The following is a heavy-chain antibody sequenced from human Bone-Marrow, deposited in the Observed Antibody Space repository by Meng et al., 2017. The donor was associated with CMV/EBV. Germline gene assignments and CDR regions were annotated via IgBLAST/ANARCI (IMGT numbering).Heavy chain of an antibody. CDR1: GFTFSSYS. V-gene: IGHV4-34*08. Sequence: ESLKISCAASGFTFSSYSMNWVRQAPGKGLEWIGEINHSGSTNYNPSLKSRVTISVDTSKNQFSLKLSSVTAADTAVYYCAKTDGATAGLYAFDVWGRGTMVTVSS. CDR2: INHSGST. J-gene: IGHJ3*01. D-gene: IGHD2-15*01. CDR3: AKTDGATAGLYAFDV.